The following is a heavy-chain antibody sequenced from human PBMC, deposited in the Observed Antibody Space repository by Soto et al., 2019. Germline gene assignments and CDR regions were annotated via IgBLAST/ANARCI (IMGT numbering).Heavy chain of an antibody. Sequence: EVQLVESGGGLVQPGGSLRLSCAASAFTLSRYSMNWVRQAPGKGLEWISYISSGSGTIYYADSVKGRFTISRDNAKNSLYLQMNSLRDEDTAVYYCASYTFANWNFYYYGMDVWGQGTTVTVSS. CDR1: AFTLSRYS. D-gene: IGHD1-20*01. CDR3: ASYTFANWNFYYYGMDV. CDR2: ISSGSGTI. V-gene: IGHV3-48*02. J-gene: IGHJ6*02.